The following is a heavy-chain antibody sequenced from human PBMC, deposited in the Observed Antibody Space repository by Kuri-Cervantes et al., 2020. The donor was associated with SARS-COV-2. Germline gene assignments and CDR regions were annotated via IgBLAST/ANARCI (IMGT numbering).Heavy chain of an antibody. V-gene: IGHV3-30*01. J-gene: IGHJ6*02. CDR3: ANAAYDFWSGWDV. CDR1: GFTLRSYA. D-gene: IGHD3-3*01. Sequence: GESLKISCAASGFTLRSYAMHWVRQAPGKGLEWVAVISCDGSNKYYADSVKGRFTISRDNSKKMVYLQMNSLRPEDTAVYYCANAAYDFWSGWDVWGQGTTVTVSS. CDR2: ISCDGSNK.